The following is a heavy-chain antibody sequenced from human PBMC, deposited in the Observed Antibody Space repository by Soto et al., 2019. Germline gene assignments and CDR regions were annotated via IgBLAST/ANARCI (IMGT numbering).Heavy chain of an antibody. CDR3: ASRPQSYEFWSGYSPTFDY. Sequence: EVQLVESGGGLVKPGGSLRLSCAASGFTFSSYSMNWVRQAPGKGLEWVSSISSSSSYIYYADSVKGRFTISRDNAKNSLYLQMNSLRAEDTAGYYCASRPQSYEFWSGYSPTFDYWGQGTLVTVSS. CDR2: ISSSSSYI. J-gene: IGHJ4*02. V-gene: IGHV3-21*01. D-gene: IGHD3-3*01. CDR1: GFTFSSYS.